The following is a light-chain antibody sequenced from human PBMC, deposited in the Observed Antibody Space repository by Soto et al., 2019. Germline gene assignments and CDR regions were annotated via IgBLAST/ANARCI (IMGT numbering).Light chain of an antibody. CDR2: GAS. J-gene: IGKJ2*01. Sequence: EIVLTQSPGTLSLSPGERATLSCRASQSVSSSYLAWYQQKPGQAPRLLIYGASSRATGIPDRFRGSGAGTDFTLTISRLGAEDFAVYYGQQSPGYTFGQGTKLEIK. V-gene: IGKV3-20*01. CDR1: QSVSSSY. CDR3: QQSPGYT.